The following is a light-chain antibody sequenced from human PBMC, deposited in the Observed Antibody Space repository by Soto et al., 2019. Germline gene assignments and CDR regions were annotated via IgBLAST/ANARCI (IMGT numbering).Light chain of an antibody. J-gene: IGLJ1*01. V-gene: IGLV2-8*01. CDR3: SSHAGSSSHV. CDR1: SSDVGNYGY. CDR2: EVN. Sequence: QSALTQPPSASGSPGQSVTISCTGTSSDVGNYGYVAWYQQHLGKAPKLLIYEVNKRPSGVPDRFSGSTSANRASLTVSGLQPEDEADYYCSSHAGSSSHVFGSGTKLTVL.